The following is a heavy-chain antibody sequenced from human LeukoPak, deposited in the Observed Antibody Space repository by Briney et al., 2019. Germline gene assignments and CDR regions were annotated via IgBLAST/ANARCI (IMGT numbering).Heavy chain of an antibody. CDR1: GGSFSGYY. V-gene: IGHV4-34*01. CDR2: INHSGST. D-gene: IGHD5-18*01. J-gene: IGHJ4*02. Sequence: PSETLSLTCAVYGGSFSGYYWSWIRQPPGKGLEWIGEINHSGSTNYNPSLKSRVTISVDTSKNQFSLKLSSVTAADTAVYYCARGYGTAMVTLWGQGTLVTVSS. CDR3: ARGYGTAMVTL.